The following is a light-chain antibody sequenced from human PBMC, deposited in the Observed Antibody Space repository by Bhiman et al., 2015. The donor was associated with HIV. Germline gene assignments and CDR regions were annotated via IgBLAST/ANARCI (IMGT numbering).Light chain of an antibody. CDR3: AAWDDSLNAWV. Sequence: QSVLTQPPSASATPGQRVTISYSGSSSNIGSKTVNWYQQLPGTAPKLLIYSNNQRPSGVPDRFSGSKSGTSASLAISGLQSEDEADYYCAAWDDSLNAWVFGGGTKLTVL. V-gene: IGLV1-44*01. J-gene: IGLJ3*02. CDR2: SNN. CDR1: SSNIGSKT.